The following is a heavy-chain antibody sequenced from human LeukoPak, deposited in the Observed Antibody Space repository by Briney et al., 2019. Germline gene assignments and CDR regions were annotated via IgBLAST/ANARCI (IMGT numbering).Heavy chain of an antibody. J-gene: IGHJ4*02. D-gene: IGHD1-26*01. Sequence: GGSLRLSCAASGFTFSSYAMSWVRQAPGKGLEWVSAISGSGGSTYYADSVKGRFTISRDNSKNTLYLQMNSLRAEDTAVYYCAKSLDSGSYHLNPFFDYWGQGTLVTVSS. CDR3: AKSLDSGSYHLNPFFDY. V-gene: IGHV3-23*01. CDR2: ISGSGGST. CDR1: GFTFSSYA.